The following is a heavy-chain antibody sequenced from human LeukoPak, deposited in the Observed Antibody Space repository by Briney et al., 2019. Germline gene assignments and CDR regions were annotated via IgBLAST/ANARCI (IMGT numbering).Heavy chain of an antibody. CDR3: AKIGDSSGYLLSRFDY. CDR1: GFTFSNYG. Sequence: GGSLRLSCAASGFTFSNYGMHWVRQAPGQGLEWVAVIWYDGSERYYADSVKGRFTISRYNSKNTLYLQMNSLRAEDTAVYYCAKIGDSSGYLLSRFDYWGQGTLVTVSS. J-gene: IGHJ4*02. V-gene: IGHV3-33*06. D-gene: IGHD3-22*01. CDR2: IWYDGSER.